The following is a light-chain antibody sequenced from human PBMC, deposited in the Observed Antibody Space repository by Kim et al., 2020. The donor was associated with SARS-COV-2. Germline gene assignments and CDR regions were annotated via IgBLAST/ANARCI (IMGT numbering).Light chain of an antibody. CDR1: QSISNW. V-gene: IGKV1-5*03. Sequence: DIQMTQSPSTLSASVGDGVTITCRASQSISNWLAWYQQKPGKAPKLLIYKTSSLESGVPSRFSGSGSGTEFTLTIISLQPDDFATYYCQQYGTFGQGTKVDIK. CDR2: KTS. CDR3: QQYGT. J-gene: IGKJ1*01.